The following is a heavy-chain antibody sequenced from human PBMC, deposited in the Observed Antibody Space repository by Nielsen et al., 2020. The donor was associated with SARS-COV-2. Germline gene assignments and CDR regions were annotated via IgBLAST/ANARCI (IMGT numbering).Heavy chain of an antibody. CDR1: GYTFTSYG. D-gene: IGHD2-15*01. CDR3: ARDWHFLLPISEGLWFDP. Sequence: ASVKVSCKASGYTFTSYGISWVRQAPGQGLEWMGWISAYNGNTNYAQKLQGRVAMTTDTSTSTAYMELRSLRSDDTAVYYCARDWHFLLPISEGLWFDPWGQGTLVTVSS. J-gene: IGHJ5*02. CDR2: ISAYNGNT. V-gene: IGHV1-18*04.